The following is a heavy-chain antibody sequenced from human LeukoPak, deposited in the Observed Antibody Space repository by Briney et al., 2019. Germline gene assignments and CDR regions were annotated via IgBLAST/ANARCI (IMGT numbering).Heavy chain of an antibody. J-gene: IGHJ4*02. CDR1: GYTFTGYY. CDR3: ARISRGSSSSWYIFDY. D-gene: IGHD6-13*01. Sequence: ASVKVSCKASGYTFTGYYMHWVRQAPGQGLEWMGWINTNTGNPTYAQGFTGRFVFSLDTSVSTAYLQISSLKAEDTAVYYCARISRGSSSSWYIFDYWGQGTLVTVSS. CDR2: INTNTGNP. V-gene: IGHV7-4-1*02.